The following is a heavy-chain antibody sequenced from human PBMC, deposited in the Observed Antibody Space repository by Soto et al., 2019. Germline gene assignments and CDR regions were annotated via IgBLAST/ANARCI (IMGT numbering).Heavy chain of an antibody. CDR2: ISGGSPTT. CDR1: GFGFGSTS. D-gene: IGHD2-2*01. V-gene: IGHV3-48*02. CDR3: ARLGYCSSATCKYYFYYYGMDV. Sequence: GGSLRLSSEASGFGFGSTSMNWVRQAPGKGLRWVSFISGGSPTTYYADSVRGRFTVSRDNAKNSLSLEVNSLRDEDTAVYYCARLGYCSSATCKYYFYYYGMDVWGQGTTVTVSS. J-gene: IGHJ6*02.